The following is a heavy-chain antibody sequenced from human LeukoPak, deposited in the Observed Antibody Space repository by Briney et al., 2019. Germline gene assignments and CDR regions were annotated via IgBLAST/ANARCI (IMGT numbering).Heavy chain of an antibody. J-gene: IGHJ4*02. CDR3: ASSTQISKYADY. D-gene: IGHD2-2*01. CDR1: GFTFSNYA. CDR2: INSDGSIT. V-gene: IGHV3-74*01. Sequence: GGSLRLSCSASGFTFSNYAIHWVRQAPGKGLVWVSRINSDGSITTYADSVRGRFTISRDNAKSTLYLQMNSLRAEDTAVYYCASSTQISKYADYWGQGALVTVSS.